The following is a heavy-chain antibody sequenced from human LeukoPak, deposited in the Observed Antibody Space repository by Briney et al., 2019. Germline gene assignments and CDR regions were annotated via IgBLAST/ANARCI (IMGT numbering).Heavy chain of an antibody. CDR2: IYYSGST. V-gene: IGHV4-59*01. Sequence: PSEPLSPTCTVSGGSISSYYWSWIRQPPGKGLEWIGYIYYSGSTNYSPSLKSRLTISVDTSKNQFSLKLSSVTAADTAVYYCARTYGSSGLGYFDLWGGGSLVTVSS. CDR1: GGSISSYY. CDR3: ARTYGSSGLGYFDL. J-gene: IGHJ2*01. D-gene: IGHD6-13*01.